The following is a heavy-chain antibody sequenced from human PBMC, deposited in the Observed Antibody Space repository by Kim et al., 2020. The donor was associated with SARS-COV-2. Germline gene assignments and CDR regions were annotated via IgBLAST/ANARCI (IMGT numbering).Heavy chain of an antibody. Sequence: DPVRGRFTISRDNSKNTLYLQVSSLRPEDTAIYYCAREMTSSGKAGCFDYWGQGTLVTASS. D-gene: IGHD2-15*01. J-gene: IGHJ4*02. V-gene: IGHV3-30*15. CDR3: AREMTSSGKAGCFDY.